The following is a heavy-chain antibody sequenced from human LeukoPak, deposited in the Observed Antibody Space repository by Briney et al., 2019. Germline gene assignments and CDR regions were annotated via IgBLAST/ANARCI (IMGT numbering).Heavy chain of an antibody. CDR1: GYTFTSYD. V-gene: IGHV1-8*03. D-gene: IGHD3-3*01. Sequence: ASVKVSCKASGYTFTSYDINWVRQATGQGLEWMGWMKPNSGNTGYAQKFQGRVTITRNTSISTAYMELSSLRSEDTAVYYCARGAVLRFLEWLPDLGYYYYMDVWGKGTTVTVSS. J-gene: IGHJ6*03. CDR2: MKPNSGNT. CDR3: ARGAVLRFLEWLPDLGYYYYMDV.